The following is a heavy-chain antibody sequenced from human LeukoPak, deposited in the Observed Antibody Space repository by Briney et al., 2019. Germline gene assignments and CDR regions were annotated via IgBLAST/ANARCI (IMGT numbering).Heavy chain of an antibody. CDR2: ISSDGGSR. V-gene: IGHV3-64*01. CDR3: VNYGMDV. CDR1: GFTFSMYA. Sequence: PGGSLRLSCAASGFTFSMYAMHWVRQAPGKGLEYVSAISSDGGSRYYANSVKGRFTISRDNSKNTLYLQMGSLRAEDMAVYYCVNYGMDVWGQGTTVTVSS. J-gene: IGHJ6*02.